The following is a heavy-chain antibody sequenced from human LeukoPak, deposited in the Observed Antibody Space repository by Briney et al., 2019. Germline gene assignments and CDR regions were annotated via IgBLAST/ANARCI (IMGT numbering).Heavy chain of an antibody. V-gene: IGHV3-21*01. CDR3: ARDPYSGGYGDDYYYYMDV. J-gene: IGHJ6*03. D-gene: IGHD1-26*01. Sequence: PGGSLRLSCAASGVTFSTYNMNWVGQAPGKGLEWVSCITSTSSYMYYADSVKGRFTISRDTAQNSLYLHMSSLRAEDTAVYYCARDPYSGGYGDDYYYYMDVWGKGTTVTISS. CDR2: ITSTSSYM. CDR1: GVTFSTYN.